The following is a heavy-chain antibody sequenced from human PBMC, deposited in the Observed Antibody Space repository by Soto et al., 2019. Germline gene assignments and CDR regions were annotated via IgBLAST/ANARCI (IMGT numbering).Heavy chain of an antibody. V-gene: IGHV3-11*01. D-gene: IGHD3-22*01. CDR2: ISSSGSTI. Sequence: GESLKISCAASGFTFSDYYMSWIRQAPGKGLEWVSYISSSGSTIYYADSVKGRFTISRDNAKNSLYLQMNSLRAEDTAVYYCARDRRCYDSSGRPYGMDVWGQGTTVTVSS. J-gene: IGHJ6*02. CDR1: GFTFSDYY. CDR3: ARDRRCYDSSGRPYGMDV.